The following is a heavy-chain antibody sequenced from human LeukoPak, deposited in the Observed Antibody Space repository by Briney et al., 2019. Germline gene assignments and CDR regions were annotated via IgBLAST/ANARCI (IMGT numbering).Heavy chain of an antibody. CDR3: ARVVGPRFNGYGSGSYSKADTHLDY. J-gene: IGHJ4*02. CDR2: IKQAGSGR. D-gene: IGHD3-10*01. Sequence: GGSLRLSRAASGFTLSSYWMSWVRQAPGKGLEWVANIKQAGSGRYYVVSVKGRVTISRDNAKNSLYLQMNSLRAEDTAVYYCARVVGPRFNGYGSGSYSKADTHLDYWGQGTLVTVSS. CDR1: GFTLSSYW. V-gene: IGHV3-7*01.